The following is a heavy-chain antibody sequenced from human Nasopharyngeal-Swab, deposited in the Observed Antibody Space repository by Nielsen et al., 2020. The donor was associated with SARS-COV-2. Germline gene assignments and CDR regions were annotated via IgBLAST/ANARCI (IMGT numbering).Heavy chain of an antibody. J-gene: IGHJ4*02. V-gene: IGHV1-46*01. CDR3: ARAATQWLGRLRYIDY. CDR2: IDPSGGST. D-gene: IGHD6-19*01. Sequence: WVRQAPGQGLEWMGIIDPSGGSTSSAQKFQGRVTMTRDTSTSTVYMDLSSLRSEDTAVYYCARAATQWLGRLRYIDYWGQGTLVTVSS.